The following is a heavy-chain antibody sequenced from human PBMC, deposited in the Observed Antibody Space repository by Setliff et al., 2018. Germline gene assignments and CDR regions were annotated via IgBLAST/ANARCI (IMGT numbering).Heavy chain of an antibody. CDR2: ISGSGTTT. CDR1: GFTFSTYA. V-gene: IGHV3-23*01. CDR3: AKSSGSSSSTNLEY. Sequence: LRLSCAASGFTFSTYAMSWVRQAPGKGLEWVSVISGSGTTTYYADSVKGRFTISRDNSKNTVYLQMNSLRAEDTAIYYCAKSSGSSSSTNLEYLGPGTLVTVSS. J-gene: IGHJ4*02. D-gene: IGHD6-6*01.